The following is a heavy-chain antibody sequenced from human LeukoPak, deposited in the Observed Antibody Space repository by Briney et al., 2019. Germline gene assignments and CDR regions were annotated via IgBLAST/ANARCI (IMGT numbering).Heavy chain of an antibody. Sequence: ASVKVSCKASGGTFSSYAISWVRQAPGQGLEWMGRIIPILGIANYAQKFQGRVTITADKSTSTAYMELSSLRSEDTAVYYCARAPCGGDCYPDYWGQGTLVTVSS. J-gene: IGHJ4*02. CDR1: GGTFSSYA. V-gene: IGHV1-69*04. D-gene: IGHD2-21*02. CDR3: ARAPCGGDCYPDY. CDR2: IIPILGIA.